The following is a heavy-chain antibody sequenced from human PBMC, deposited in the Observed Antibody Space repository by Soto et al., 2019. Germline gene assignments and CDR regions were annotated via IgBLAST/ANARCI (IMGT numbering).Heavy chain of an antibody. CDR3: TSIVVVPAARYYFDY. J-gene: IGHJ4*02. CDR2: ISAYNGNT. V-gene: IGHV1-18*01. Sequence: ASVKVSCKASGYTFTSYGISWVRQAPGQGLEWMGWISAYNGNTNYAQKLQGRVTMTTDTSTSTAYMELSSLRSEDTAVYYCTSIVVVPAARYYFDYWGQGTLVT. D-gene: IGHD2-2*01. CDR1: GYTFTSYG.